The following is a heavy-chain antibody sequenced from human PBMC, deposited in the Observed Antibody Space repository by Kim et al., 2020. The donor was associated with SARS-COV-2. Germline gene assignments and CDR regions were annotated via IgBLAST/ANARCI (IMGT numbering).Heavy chain of an antibody. J-gene: IGHJ6*02. V-gene: IGHV4-31*03. CDR1: GGAISSGTYY. Sequence: SETLSLTCTVSGGAISSGTYYWSWIRQHPGKGLEWIGYIHKSENTRYNPSLRSRLSISIDTSKNQFSLSLNSVTAADTAVYYCARERVDVLRFVECQKCPDRAGIDVWGQGTTVTVSS. CDR2: IHKSENT. D-gene: IGHD3-3*01. CDR3: ARERVDVLRFVECQKCPDRAGIDV.